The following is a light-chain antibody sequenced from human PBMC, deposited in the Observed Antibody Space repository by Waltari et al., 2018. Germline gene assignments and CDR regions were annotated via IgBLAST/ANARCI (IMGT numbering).Light chain of an antibody. V-gene: IGKV2-30*01. J-gene: IGKJ1*01. Sequence: VVMTQSPLSLPVTLGQPASLSCTSSQSLVYSDGNTCSNWFQQRPGQSPRRLIYEVSNRHSGVPARFSGSGSETEFTLTFTSLQSADCAVYYCQQYYEWQTFGPGTKVEIK. CDR3: QQYYEWQT. CDR2: EVS. CDR1: QSLVYSDGNTC.